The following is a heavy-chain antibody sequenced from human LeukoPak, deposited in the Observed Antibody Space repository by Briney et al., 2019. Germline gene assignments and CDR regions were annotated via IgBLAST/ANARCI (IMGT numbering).Heavy chain of an antibody. D-gene: IGHD2-2*01. CDR2: ISGSAGST. V-gene: IGHV3-23*01. CDR1: GFTFSSYA. J-gene: IGHJ5*02. CDR3: ARGPGYIVVVPAAIP. Sequence: GGSLRLSCAASGFTFSSYAMSWVRQAPGKGLEWVSAISGSAGSTYYADSVKGRFTISRDNSKNTLYLQMNSLRAEDTAVYYCARGPGYIVVVPAAIPWGQGTLVTVSS.